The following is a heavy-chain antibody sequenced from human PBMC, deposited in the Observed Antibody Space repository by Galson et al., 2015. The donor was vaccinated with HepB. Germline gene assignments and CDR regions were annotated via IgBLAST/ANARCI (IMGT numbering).Heavy chain of an antibody. D-gene: IGHD1-26*01. Sequence: SLRLSCAASGFTFGSYAMSWVRQAPGKGLEWVSGISGSGGGTYYADSVKGRFTISRDNSKNTLYLQMNSLRAEDTAVYYCASQWELPYYFEYWGQGTLVTVSS. CDR1: GFTFGSYA. J-gene: IGHJ4*02. V-gene: IGHV3-23*01. CDR2: ISGSGGGT. CDR3: ASQWELPYYFEY.